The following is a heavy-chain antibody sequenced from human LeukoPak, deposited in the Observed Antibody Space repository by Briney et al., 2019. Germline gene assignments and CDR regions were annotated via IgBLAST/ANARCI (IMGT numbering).Heavy chain of an antibody. CDR3: VTRNWNYGHFDY. V-gene: IGHV4-39*01. Sequence: SETLSLTCTVSGGSISSSSYYWGWIRQPPGKGLEWIGNIYHSGSTYYNPSLKSRVTISVDTSKNQFSLKLSSVTAADTAVYYCVTRNWNYGHFDYWGQGTLVTVSS. CDR2: IYHSGST. J-gene: IGHJ4*02. CDR1: GGSISSSSYY. D-gene: IGHD1-7*01.